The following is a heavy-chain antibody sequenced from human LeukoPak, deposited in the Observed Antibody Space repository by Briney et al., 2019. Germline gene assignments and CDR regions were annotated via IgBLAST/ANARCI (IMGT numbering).Heavy chain of an antibody. D-gene: IGHD3-10*01. V-gene: IGHV5-51*01. J-gene: IGHJ6*03. CDR1: GYSFTIYW. CDR3: ARQVGDYYYYMDV. Sequence: GESLKISCKGSGYSFTIYWIGWVRQMPGKGLEWMGIIYPGDSDTRYSPSFQGQVTISADKSISTAYLQWSSLKASDTAMYYCARQVGDYYYYMDVWGKGTTVTVSS. CDR2: IYPGDSDT.